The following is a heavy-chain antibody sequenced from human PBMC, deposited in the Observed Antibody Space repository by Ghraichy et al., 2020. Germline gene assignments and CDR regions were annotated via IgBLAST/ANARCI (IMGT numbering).Heavy chain of an antibody. D-gene: IGHD3-3*01. Sequence: GGSLRLSCAASGFTFSSYVMHWVRQAPGKGLEWVAVISYDGSNKYYADSVKGRFTISRDNSKNTLYLQMNSLRAEDTAVYYCARGGAFTIFGVAPHFDYWGQGTLVTVSS. V-gene: IGHV3-30*04. J-gene: IGHJ4*02. CDR1: GFTFSSYV. CDR3: ARGGAFTIFGVAPHFDY. CDR2: ISYDGSNK.